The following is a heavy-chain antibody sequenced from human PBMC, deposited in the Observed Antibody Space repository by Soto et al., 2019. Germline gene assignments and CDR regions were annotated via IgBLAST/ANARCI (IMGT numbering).Heavy chain of an antibody. J-gene: IGHJ6*02. CDR2: ISGSGGST. Sequence: GGSHRLSYTASELKCINYAMSWIRQAPGKGLEWASAISGSGGSTYYADSVKGRFTISRDNSKNTLYLQMNSLRAEDTAVYYCAKCPSIAAAGTCYYYGMDVWGQGTTVTVSS. D-gene: IGHD6-13*01. CDR1: ELKCINYA. CDR3: AKCPSIAAAGTCYYYGMDV. V-gene: IGHV3-23*01.